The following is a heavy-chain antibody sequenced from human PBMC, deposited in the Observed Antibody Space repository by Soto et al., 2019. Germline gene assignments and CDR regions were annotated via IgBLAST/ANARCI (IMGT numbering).Heavy chain of an antibody. D-gene: IGHD5-18*01. CDR1: GGTFSSYA. J-gene: IGHJ4*02. CDR2: IIPIFGTA. CDR3: AARVDTAMGPLHY. Sequence: QVQLVQSGAEVKKPGSSVKVSCKASGGTFSSYAISWVRQAPGQGLEWMGGIIPIFGTANYAQKFQGRVTINADESTSTAYMELCSLRSEDTAVDYCAARVDTAMGPLHYWRQGTLVTVSS. V-gene: IGHV1-69*12.